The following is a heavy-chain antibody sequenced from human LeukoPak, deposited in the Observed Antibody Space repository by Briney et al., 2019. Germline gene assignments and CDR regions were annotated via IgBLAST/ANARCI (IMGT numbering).Heavy chain of an antibody. V-gene: IGHV1-2*02. CDR3: ARGLDTAMADYFDY. Sequence: ASVKVSCKASGYTFTGYYMHWVRQAPGQGLEWMGCINPNSGGTNYAQKFQGRVTMTRDTSISTAYMELSRLRSDDTAVYYCARGLDTAMADYFDYWGQGTLVTVSS. CDR2: INPNSGGT. D-gene: IGHD5-18*01. CDR1: GYTFTGYY. J-gene: IGHJ4*02.